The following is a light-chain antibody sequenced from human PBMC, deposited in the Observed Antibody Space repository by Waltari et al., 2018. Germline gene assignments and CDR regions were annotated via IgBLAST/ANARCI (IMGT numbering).Light chain of an antibody. CDR2: KDT. Sequence: SFELTQTSSLSVSPGQTVRIPCSGDVLAYKIDRWFQQKPGQAPILIISKDTERPSGIPERFSGSSSGTTVTLTISGAQVEDEADYYCYSAADNDLGVFGGGTKLTVL. CDR1: VLAYKI. V-gene: IGLV3-27*01. J-gene: IGLJ3*02. CDR3: YSAADNDLGV.